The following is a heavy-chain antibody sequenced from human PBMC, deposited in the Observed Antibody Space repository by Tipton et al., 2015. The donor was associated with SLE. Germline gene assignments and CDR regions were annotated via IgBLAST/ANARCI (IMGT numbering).Heavy chain of an antibody. CDR1: GGSISSGSYY. Sequence: TLSLTCSVSGGSISSGSYYWTWIRQPAGKGLEWVGTVYYTGNTFYNPSLKSRVTISVDTSKNQFSLKLSSVTAADTAVYYCARDEYRYDATGYHLLGHFDFWGRGTLVTVSS. V-gene: IGHV4-39*07. J-gene: IGHJ4*02. CDR2: VYYTGNT. CDR3: ARDEYRYDATGYHLLGHFDF. D-gene: IGHD3-22*01.